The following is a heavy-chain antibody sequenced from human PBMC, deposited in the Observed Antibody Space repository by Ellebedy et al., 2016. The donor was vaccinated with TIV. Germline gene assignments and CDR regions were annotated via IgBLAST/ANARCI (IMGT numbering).Heavy chain of an antibody. Sequence: GESLKISCAASEFTFTSNPMDWLRQAPGKGLEWVSYIDAGSGDIGYAESVKGRFTISRGNVKNSLYLQMNSLRDEDTAVYYCARDQAYAFDIWGRGTMVTVSS. V-gene: IGHV3-48*02. D-gene: IGHD2-21*01. J-gene: IGHJ3*02. CDR2: IDAGSGDI. CDR1: EFTFTSNP. CDR3: ARDQAYAFDI.